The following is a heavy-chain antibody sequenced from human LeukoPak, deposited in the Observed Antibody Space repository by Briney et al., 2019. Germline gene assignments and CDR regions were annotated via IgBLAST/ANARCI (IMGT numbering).Heavy chain of an antibody. CDR3: ARVLIVGAIYFDY. D-gene: IGHD1-26*01. J-gene: IGHJ4*02. Sequence: SETLSLTCTVSGGSISSGGYYWSWIRQHPGKGLEWIGYIYYSGSTNYNPSLKSRVTISVDTSKNQFSLKLSSVTAADTAVYYCARVLIVGAIYFDYWGQGTLVTVSS. CDR1: GGSISSGGYY. V-gene: IGHV4-61*08. CDR2: IYYSGST.